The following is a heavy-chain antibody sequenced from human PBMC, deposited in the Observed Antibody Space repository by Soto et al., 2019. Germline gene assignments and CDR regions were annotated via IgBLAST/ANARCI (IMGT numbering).Heavy chain of an antibody. CDR2: IDPSDSYT. Sequence: GESLKISCKGSGYSFTSYWISWVRQMPGKGLEWMGRIDPSDSYTNYSPSFQGHVTISADKSISTAYLQWSSLKASDTAVYYCARQDAARPGYYYYGMDVWGQGTTVTVSS. J-gene: IGHJ6*02. CDR1: GYSFTSYW. CDR3: ARQDAARPGYYYYGMDV. V-gene: IGHV5-10-1*01. D-gene: IGHD6-6*01.